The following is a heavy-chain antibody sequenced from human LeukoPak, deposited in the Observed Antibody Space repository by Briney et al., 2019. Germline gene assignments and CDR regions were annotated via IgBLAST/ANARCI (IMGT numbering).Heavy chain of an antibody. CDR3: ARDQGTGIYYGMDV. CDR2: LYVGGST. D-gene: IGHD1-1*01. CDR1: GFTVSSSY. V-gene: IGHV3-66*01. Sequence: GGSLRLSCSASGFTVSSSYMSWVRQAPGKGLEWVSVLYVGGSTYYADSVKGRFTISRDNPKNTLYLQMNSLRAEDTAVYYCARDQGTGIYYGMDVWGQGTLVTVSS. J-gene: IGHJ6*02.